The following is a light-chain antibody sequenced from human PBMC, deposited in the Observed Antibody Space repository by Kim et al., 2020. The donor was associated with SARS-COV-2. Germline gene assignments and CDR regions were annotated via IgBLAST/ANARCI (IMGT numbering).Light chain of an antibody. V-gene: IGKV1-5*01. Sequence: DIQMTQSPSTLSASIGDRVTITCRASQNIYSWLAWYQQKPGRAPKLLISTASSLQSGVPSRFSASGSGTEFTLTISSLQPDDFATYYCQHYNNYPLTFGGGTKVEIK. CDR1: QNIYSW. CDR3: QHYNNYPLT. J-gene: IGKJ4*01. CDR2: TAS.